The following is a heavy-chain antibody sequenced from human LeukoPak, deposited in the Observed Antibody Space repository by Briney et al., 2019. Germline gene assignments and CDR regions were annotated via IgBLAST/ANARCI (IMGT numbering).Heavy chain of an antibody. D-gene: IGHD3-9*01. CDR3: ARAKLLRYFDWSADAFDI. CDR2: LYYSGST. J-gene: IGHJ3*02. CDR1: GGSVSSGNYF. Sequence: SETLSLTCTVSGGSVSSGNYFWTWIRQPPGKGLEWIGYLYYSGSTNYNPPLKSRVTISVDTSKNQFSLKLNSVTAADTAVYYCARAKLLRYFDWSADAFDIWGQGTMVTVSS. V-gene: IGHV4-61*01.